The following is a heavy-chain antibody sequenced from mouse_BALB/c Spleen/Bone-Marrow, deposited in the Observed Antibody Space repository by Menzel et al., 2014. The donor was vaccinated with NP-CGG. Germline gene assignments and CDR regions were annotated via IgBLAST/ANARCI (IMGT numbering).Heavy chain of an antibody. V-gene: IGHV4-2*02. J-gene: IGHJ2*01. Sequence: EVHLVESGGGLVQPGGSLNLACVASGFDFSRYWMSWARQAPGKGQEWIGEINPGSSTISYSPSLKDKFIISRDNAKNTLYLQVSTVRSEDTALYYCARLGNYGYHDSWGQGTALTVSS. CDR3: ARLGNYGYHDS. CDR1: GFDFSRYW. CDR2: INPGSSTI. D-gene: IGHD1-2*01.